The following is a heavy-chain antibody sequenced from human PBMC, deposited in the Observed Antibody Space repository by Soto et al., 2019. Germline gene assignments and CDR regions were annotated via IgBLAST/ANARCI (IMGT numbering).Heavy chain of an antibody. CDR2: ISYDGSNK. D-gene: IGHD2-8*01. V-gene: IGHV3-30*18. CDR1: GFTLSSYG. J-gene: IGHJ4*02. Sequence: QVQLVESGGGVVQPGRSLRLSCAASGFTLSSYGMHWVRQAPGKGLEWVAVISYDGSNKDYADYVKGRFTISRDNSKNTLYLHMNSLRAEDTAVYYCAKGGIVLMVYALSFPLAYWGQGTLVPVSS. CDR3: AKGGIVLMVYALSFPLAY.